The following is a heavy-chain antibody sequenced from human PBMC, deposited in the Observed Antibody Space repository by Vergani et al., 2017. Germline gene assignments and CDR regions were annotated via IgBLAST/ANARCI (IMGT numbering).Heavy chain of an antibody. Sequence: QVQLVQSGAEVKKPGSSVKVSCKASGGTFSSYTISWVRQAPGQGLEWMGRIIPILGIANYAQKFQGRVTITADKSTSTAYMELSSLRSEDTAVYYCARVAAVVVAGRYMDVWGKGTTVTVSS. CDR2: IIPILGIA. CDR3: ARVAAVVVAGRYMDV. J-gene: IGHJ6*03. CDR1: GGTFSSYT. V-gene: IGHV1-69*02. D-gene: IGHD2-15*01.